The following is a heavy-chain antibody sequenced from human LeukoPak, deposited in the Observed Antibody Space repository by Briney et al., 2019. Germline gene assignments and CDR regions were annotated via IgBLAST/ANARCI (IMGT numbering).Heavy chain of an antibody. CDR2: IDHREST. CDR3: ASRMYYYYGMDV. Sequence: KSSETLSLTCSVSGGSISSDDYCWNWIRQPPGKGLEWIGEIDHRESTTYNPSLKSRVTISVDTSKNQFSLKLNSVTAADTAVYYCASRMYYYYGMDVWGQGTTVIVSS. CDR1: GGSISSDDYC. V-gene: IGHV4-30-4*08. J-gene: IGHJ6*02.